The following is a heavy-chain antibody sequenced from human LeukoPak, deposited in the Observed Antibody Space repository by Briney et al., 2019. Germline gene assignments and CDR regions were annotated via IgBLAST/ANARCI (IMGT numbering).Heavy chain of an antibody. CDR2: ISAYNGNT. Sequence: ASVKVSCKASGGTFSSYGISWVRQAPGQGLEWMGWISAYNGNTNYAQKLQGRVTMTTDTSTSTAYMELRSLRSDDTAVYYCARDSLIAAAPYYYYYGMDVWGQGTTVTVSS. CDR1: GGTFSSYG. V-gene: IGHV1-18*01. J-gene: IGHJ6*02. CDR3: ARDSLIAAAPYYYYYGMDV. D-gene: IGHD6-13*01.